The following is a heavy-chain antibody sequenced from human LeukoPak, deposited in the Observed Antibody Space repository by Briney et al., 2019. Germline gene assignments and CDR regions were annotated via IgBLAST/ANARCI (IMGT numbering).Heavy chain of an antibody. J-gene: IGHJ4*02. V-gene: IGHV1-2*02. CDR2: INPNSGGT. Sequence: ASVKVSCKASGYTFTGYYMHWVRQAPGQGLEWMGWINPNSGGTNYAQKFQGRVTMTRDMSTSTVYMELSSLRSEDTAVYYCARDRSDGSCDYWGQGTLVTVSS. D-gene: IGHD3-10*01. CDR3: ARDRSDGSCDY. CDR1: GYTFTGYY.